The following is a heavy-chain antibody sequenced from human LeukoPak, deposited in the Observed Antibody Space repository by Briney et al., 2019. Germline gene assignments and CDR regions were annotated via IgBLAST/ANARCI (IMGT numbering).Heavy chain of an antibody. D-gene: IGHD6-13*01. Sequence: PGGSLRLSCAASGFTFSSYWMHWVRQAPGKGLVWVSRINSDGSSTSYADSVKGRFTISRDNAKNTLYLQMNSLKTEDTAVYYCTRDLRAAASYYYYYYYMDVWGKGTTVTISS. V-gene: IGHV3-74*01. CDR3: TRDLRAAASYYYYYYYMDV. CDR2: INSDGSST. CDR1: GFTFSSYW. J-gene: IGHJ6*03.